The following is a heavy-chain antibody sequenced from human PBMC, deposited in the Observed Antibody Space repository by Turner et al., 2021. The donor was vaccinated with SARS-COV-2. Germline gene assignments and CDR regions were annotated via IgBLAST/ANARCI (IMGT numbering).Heavy chain of an antibody. CDR1: GFTFSTYA. D-gene: IGHD4-17*01. Sequence: QVQLVESGGGVVQPGRSLRLSCAASGFTFSTYAIFWVRQAPGKGLEWLSFISYDGSNKYYADSVKGRFTISIDNSKNTLYLQMNSLRAEDTAVYYCARSQYGDYGWFDPWGQGTLVTVSS. V-gene: IGHV3-30-3*01. CDR3: ARSQYGDYGWFDP. J-gene: IGHJ5*02. CDR2: ISYDGSNK.